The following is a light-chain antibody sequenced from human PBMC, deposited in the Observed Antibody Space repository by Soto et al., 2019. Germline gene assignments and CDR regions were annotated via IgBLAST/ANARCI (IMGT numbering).Light chain of an antibody. V-gene: IGKV1D-8*03. CDR2: AAS. J-gene: IGKJ1*01. CDR3: QQYSSYWT. Sequence: VIGMTQSPSLLPAPTGDRLARMCRMSQGISRYLAWYQQKPGKAPKLLIYAASTLQSGVPSRFSGGGSGTEFTLTISSLQTDDFATYYCQQYSSYWTFAQGTKVDIK. CDR1: QGISRY.